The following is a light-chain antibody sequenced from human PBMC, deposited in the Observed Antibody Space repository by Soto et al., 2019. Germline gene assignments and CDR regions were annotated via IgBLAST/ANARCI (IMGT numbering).Light chain of an antibody. J-gene: IGKJ1*01. CDR2: DTS. CDR3: QEYIQWPPGM. V-gene: IGKV3-15*01. CDR1: QFVSSR. Sequence: DIVVTQSPATLSASPGERVTLSCRASQFVSSRLAWYQQRPGQVPRLLIYDTSTRAPGISARFSGSGSGTEFTLPISSMQSEDFAVYYCQEYIQWPPGMLGQGTTVDIK.